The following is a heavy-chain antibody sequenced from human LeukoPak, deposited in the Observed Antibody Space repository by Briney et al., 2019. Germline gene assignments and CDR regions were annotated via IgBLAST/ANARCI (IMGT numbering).Heavy chain of an antibody. V-gene: IGHV3-74*01. Sequence: GGSLRLSCAASRFSFSNYWMHWVRQAPGKGLVWVSRVKSDGSNPSYADSGKGRFTISRDNSENMLYLQMNTLGAEDTAVYYCARDIVSGSGSLDYWGQGTLVTVSS. CDR1: RFSFSNYW. CDR2: VKSDGSNP. CDR3: ARDIVSGSGSLDY. J-gene: IGHJ4*02. D-gene: IGHD3-10*01.